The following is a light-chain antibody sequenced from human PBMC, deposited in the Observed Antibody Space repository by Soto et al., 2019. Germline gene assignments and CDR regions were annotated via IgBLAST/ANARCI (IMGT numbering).Light chain of an antibody. V-gene: IGKV3-20*01. J-gene: IGKJ3*01. CDR1: QSVSSSY. CDR3: QQYGSSPRFT. CDR2: GAS. Sequence: EIVLTQSPGTLSLSPGERATLSCRASQSVSSSYLAWYQQKPGQAPRLLIYGASSRATGIPDRFSGRGSGTDFTLTISRLEPEGFAVYYCQQYGSSPRFTFGPGTQVDI.